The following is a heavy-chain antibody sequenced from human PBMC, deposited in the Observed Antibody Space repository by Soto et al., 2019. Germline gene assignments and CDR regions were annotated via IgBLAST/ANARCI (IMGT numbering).Heavy chain of an antibody. J-gene: IGHJ5*02. D-gene: IGHD6-19*01. CDR1: GFSFSSYA. CDR2: ISHDGINK. CDR3: ARDMYSSDYFVKWFEP. V-gene: IGHV3-30-3*01. Sequence: QVRLVESGGGVVQPGRSLRLSCTASGFSFSSYAMYWFRQPPGKGLEWVAVISHDGINKHYADSVKGRVTVSRDNSNHSLDLQLNSLRAEDTAMYYGARDMYSSDYFVKWFEPWGQGTLGTVSS.